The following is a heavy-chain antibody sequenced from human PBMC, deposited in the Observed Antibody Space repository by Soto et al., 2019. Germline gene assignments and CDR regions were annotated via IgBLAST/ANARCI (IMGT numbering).Heavy chain of an antibody. D-gene: IGHD3-3*01. CDR3: AQGLSFLGWSRFHP. J-gene: IGHJ5*02. V-gene: IGHV1-69*01. CDR2: IIPIFGTA. Sequence: QVQLVQSGAEVQKPGSSVKVSCKASGGTFSSYAISWVRQAPGQGLGWMGGIIPIFGTANYAQKFQGRVTIAADESTGTAYMGLSCLRSEATAVYYFAQGLSFLGWSRFHPWAREPWSPSPQ. CDR1: GGTFSSYA.